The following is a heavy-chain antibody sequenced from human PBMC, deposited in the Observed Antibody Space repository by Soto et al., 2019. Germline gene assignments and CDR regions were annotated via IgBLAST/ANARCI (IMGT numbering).Heavy chain of an antibody. CDR3: ARARISLVGEINKYNMDV. J-gene: IGHJ6*02. CDR1: GGSIGYYY. CDR2: IYDGGSN. Sequence: SETLSLTFTVSGGSIGYYYWSWIRQPPGKALEWIGYIYDGGSNNYNPSLKSRVTISADTSKNQLSLKLTSVTAADTAVYYCARARISLVGEINKYNMDVWGQGTTVTVSS. D-gene: IGHD3-16*01. V-gene: IGHV4-59*01.